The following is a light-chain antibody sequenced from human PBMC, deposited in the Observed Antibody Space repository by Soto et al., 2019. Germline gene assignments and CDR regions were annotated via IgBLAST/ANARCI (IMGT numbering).Light chain of an antibody. CDR3: SSYTYTSALVI. CDR1: SSDVGAYNY. Sequence: QSALTQPASVSGSPGQSIAISCTGTSSDVGAYNYVSWYQQHPGKAPKLIIYDVSNRPSGVSNRFSAFKSGNTASLTISGLEAEDEAEYDCSSYTYTSALVIFGGGTKLTVL. V-gene: IGLV2-14*03. CDR2: DVS. J-gene: IGLJ2*01.